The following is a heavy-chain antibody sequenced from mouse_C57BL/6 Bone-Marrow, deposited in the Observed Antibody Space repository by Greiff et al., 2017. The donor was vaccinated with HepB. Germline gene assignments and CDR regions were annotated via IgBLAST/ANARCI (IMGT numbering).Heavy chain of an antibody. Sequence: QVQLKESGPGLVQPSQSLSITCTVSGFSLTSYGVHWVRQSPGKGLEWLGVIWSGGSTDYNAAFISRLSISKDNSTSQVFFKMNSLQADDTAIYYCARMDYDYLFAYWGQGTLVTVSA. V-gene: IGHV2-2*01. CDR3: ARMDYDYLFAY. D-gene: IGHD2-4*01. CDR1: GFSLTSYG. CDR2: IWSGGST. J-gene: IGHJ3*01.